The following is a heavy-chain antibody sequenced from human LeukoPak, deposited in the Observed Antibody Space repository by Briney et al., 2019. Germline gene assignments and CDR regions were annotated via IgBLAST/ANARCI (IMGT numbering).Heavy chain of an antibody. D-gene: IGHD6-19*01. CDR3: ARRGSSGCFDY. CDR2: ISYDGSNR. V-gene: IGHV3-30-3*01. Sequence: GGSLRLSCAASGFTFNTYTIHWVRRAPGKGLEWVAVISYDGSNRYYADSVKGRFTISRDNSKNTLYLQMNSLRAEDTAVYYCARRGSSGCFDYWGQGTLVTVSS. J-gene: IGHJ4*02. CDR1: GFTFNTYT.